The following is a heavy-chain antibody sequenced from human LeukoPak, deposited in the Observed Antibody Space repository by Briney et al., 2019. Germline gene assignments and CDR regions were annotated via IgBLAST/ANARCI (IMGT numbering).Heavy chain of an antibody. J-gene: IGHJ4*02. Sequence: GGSLRLSCAASGFTFSSYWMHWVRQAPGKGLEWVSSISSSSSYIYYADSVKGRFTISRDNAKNSLYLQMNSLRAEDTAVYYCARELSGSFYFDYWGQGTLVTVSS. V-gene: IGHV3-21*01. CDR1: GFTFSSYW. CDR2: ISSSSSYI. CDR3: ARELSGSFYFDY. D-gene: IGHD1-26*01.